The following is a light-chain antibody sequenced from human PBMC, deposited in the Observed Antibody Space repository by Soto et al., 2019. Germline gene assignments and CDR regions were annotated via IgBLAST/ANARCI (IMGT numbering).Light chain of an antibody. CDR2: EVT. J-gene: IGLJ1*01. V-gene: IGLV2-14*01. Sequence: QSALTQPASVSGSPGQSVTISCIGTSSDVGGYDYVSWYQQHPGKAPKFMIYEVTNRPSGVSHRFSGSKSGNTASLTISGLQAEDEADYYYSSYTTTSTYVFGTGTKVTVL. CDR3: SSYTTTSTYV. CDR1: SSDVGGYDY.